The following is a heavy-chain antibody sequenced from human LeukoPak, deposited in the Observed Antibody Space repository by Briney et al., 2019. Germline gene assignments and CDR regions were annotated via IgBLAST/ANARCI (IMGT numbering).Heavy chain of an antibody. Sequence: GGSLRLSCAASGFTFSTYAMSWVRQAPGKGLEWVSAISGSGGNTYYADSVKGRFTISRDNAKNTLYLQMNSMRADDTAVYYCAGHRSSWYSWLDPWGQGTLVTVSS. CDR2: ISGSGGNT. CDR3: AGHRSSWYSWLDP. V-gene: IGHV3-23*01. CDR1: GFTFSTYA. J-gene: IGHJ5*02. D-gene: IGHD6-13*01.